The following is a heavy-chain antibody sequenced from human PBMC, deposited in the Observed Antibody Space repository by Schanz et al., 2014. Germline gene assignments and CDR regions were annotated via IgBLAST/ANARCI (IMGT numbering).Heavy chain of an antibody. CDR1: GFGFSSYS. D-gene: IGHD3-10*01. CDR3: VRDILHRVYDSGSP. J-gene: IGHJ5*02. V-gene: IGHV3-48*04. CDR2: IRSSSTPI. Sequence: EVQLVESGGGLIQPGGSLRLSCAASGFGFSSYSMNWVRQAPGKGLEWVSYIRSSSTPIYYADSVKGRFTISRDNAKNSLFLHMNSLRAEDTAVYYCVRDILHRVYDSGSPWGQGTLVTVSS.